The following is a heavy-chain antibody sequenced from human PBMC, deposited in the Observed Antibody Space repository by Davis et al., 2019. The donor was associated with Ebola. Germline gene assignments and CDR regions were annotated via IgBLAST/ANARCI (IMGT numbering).Heavy chain of an antibody. D-gene: IGHD2-21*02. CDR3: AREELVVVTATLGYYGMDV. CDR1: GYTFTSYY. CDR2: INPSGGST. Sequence: AASVNVSCKASGYTFTSYYMHWVRQAPGQGLEWMGIINPSGGSTSYAQKFQGRVTMTRDTSTSTVYMELSSLRSEDTAVYYCAREELVVVTATLGYYGMDVWDQGTTVTVSS. J-gene: IGHJ6*02. V-gene: IGHV1-46*03.